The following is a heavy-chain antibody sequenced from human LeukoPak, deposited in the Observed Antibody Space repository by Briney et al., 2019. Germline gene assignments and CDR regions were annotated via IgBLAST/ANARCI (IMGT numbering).Heavy chain of an antibody. V-gene: IGHV3-7*03. J-gene: IGHJ4*02. CDR2: IKQDGSEK. CDR1: GFTFSSYW. Sequence: GGSLRLSCAASGFTFSSYWMSWVRQAPGKGLEWVANIKQDGSEKYYADSVKGRFTISRDNSKNTLYLQMNSLRAEDTAVYYCAKDPYAHYDILTGYFTNWGQGTLVTVSS. D-gene: IGHD3-9*01. CDR3: AKDPYAHYDILTGYFTN.